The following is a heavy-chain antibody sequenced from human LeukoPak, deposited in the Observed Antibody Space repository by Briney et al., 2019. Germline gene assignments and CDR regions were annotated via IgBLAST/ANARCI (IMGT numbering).Heavy chain of an antibody. D-gene: IGHD1-14*01. Sequence: GASVTVSCKASGYTFTGYYMHWVRQAPGQGLEWMGWINPNSGGTNYAQKFQGRVTMTRDTSISTAYMELSRLRSDDTAVYYCARNDGRNRPYYYYYYMDVWGKGTTVTVSS. V-gene: IGHV1-2*02. CDR3: ARNDGRNRPYYYYYYMDV. CDR1: GYTFTGYY. CDR2: INPNSGGT. J-gene: IGHJ6*03.